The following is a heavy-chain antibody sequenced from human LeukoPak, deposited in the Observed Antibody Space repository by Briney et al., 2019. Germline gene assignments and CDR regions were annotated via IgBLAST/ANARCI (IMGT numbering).Heavy chain of an antibody. CDR2: TSFDGSNK. D-gene: IGHD6-19*01. J-gene: IGHJ4*02. CDR1: GFTFRSYG. CDR3: ARLFSSGWYFDY. V-gene: IGHV3-33*05. Sequence: PGGSLRLSCAVSGFTFRSYGMHWVRKAPGKALEWVAVTSFDGSNKYYADSVKGRFTISRDNSENTLYLQMNSLRADDTAVYYCARLFSSGWYFDYWGQGTLVTVPS.